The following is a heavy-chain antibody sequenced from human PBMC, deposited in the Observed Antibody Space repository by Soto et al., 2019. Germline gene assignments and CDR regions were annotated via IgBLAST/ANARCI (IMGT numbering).Heavy chain of an antibody. CDR3: ARATQRGYSGCFDS. CDR2: IYYSWST. J-gene: IGHJ4*02. Sequence: QVQLQESGPGLVKPSQTLSLSCTVSGGSLSSGGYYWSWIRQHPGKGLEWIGFIYYSWSTYYNPSLQSRVTLSVDTFQNQFSLKLSSVTAADTAVYYCARATQRGYSGCFDSWGQGTLVTVSS. CDR1: GGSLSSGGYY. V-gene: IGHV4-31*03. D-gene: IGHD5-12*01.